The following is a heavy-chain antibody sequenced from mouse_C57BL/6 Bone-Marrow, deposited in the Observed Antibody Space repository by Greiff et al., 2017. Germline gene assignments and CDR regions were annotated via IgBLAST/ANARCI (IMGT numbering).Heavy chain of an antibody. J-gene: IGHJ2*01. Sequence: QVQLQQPGAELVKPGASVPMSCKASGYTFTSYWLTWVKQRPEQGLEWIGDIYPTSGRTNYNEKFKSKAILTVDTSSNTAYMQLSSLTSSDSAVFYCARSGPLGRSFDYWGQGTTLTVTS. CDR3: ARSGPLGRSFDY. CDR2: IYPTSGRT. D-gene: IGHD4-1*01. V-gene: IGHV1-55*01. CDR1: GYTFTSYW.